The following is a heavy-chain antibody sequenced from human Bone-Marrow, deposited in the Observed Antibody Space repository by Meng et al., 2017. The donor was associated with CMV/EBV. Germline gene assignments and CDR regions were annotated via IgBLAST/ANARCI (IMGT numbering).Heavy chain of an antibody. CDR2: ISYDGSNK. J-gene: IGHJ4*02. CDR3: ARSTSVDY. CDR1: GFTFGDYA. Sequence: GGSLRLSCTASGFTFGDYAMSWVRQAPGKGLEWVAVISYDGSNKYYADSVKGRFTISRDNSKNTLYLQMNSLRAEDTAVYYCARSTSVDYWGQGTLVTVSS. V-gene: IGHV3-30-3*01. D-gene: IGHD2-2*01.